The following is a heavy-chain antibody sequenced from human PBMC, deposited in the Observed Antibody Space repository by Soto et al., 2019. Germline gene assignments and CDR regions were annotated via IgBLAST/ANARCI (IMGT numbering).Heavy chain of an antibody. J-gene: IGHJ6*02. D-gene: IGHD5-18*01. CDR2: ISYDGSNK. V-gene: IGHV3-30*18. CDR1: GFTFSSYG. Sequence: GGSLRLSCAASGFTFSSYGMHWVRQAPGKGLEWVAVISYDGSNKYCADSVKGRFTISRDNSKNTLYLQMNSLRAEDTAVYYCAKDLESKIQLWSGKGGNYYYYGMDVWGQGTTVTVSS. CDR3: AKDLESKIQLWSGKGGNYYYYGMDV.